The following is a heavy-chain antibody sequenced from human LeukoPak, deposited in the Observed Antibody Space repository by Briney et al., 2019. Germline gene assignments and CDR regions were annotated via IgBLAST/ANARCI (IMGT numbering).Heavy chain of an antibody. Sequence: ASVKVSCKASDYTFTSYGISWVRQAPGQGLEWMGWISAYNGNTNYAQKLQGRVTMTTDTSTSTAYMELRSLRSDDTAVYYCARKGRLRTAMVGGPFDYWGQGTLVTVSS. CDR1: DYTFTSYG. V-gene: IGHV1-18*01. CDR3: ARKGRLRTAMVGGPFDY. D-gene: IGHD5-18*01. J-gene: IGHJ4*02. CDR2: ISAYNGNT.